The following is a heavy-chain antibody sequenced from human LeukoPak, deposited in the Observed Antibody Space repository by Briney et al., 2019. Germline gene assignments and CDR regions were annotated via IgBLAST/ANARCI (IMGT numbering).Heavy chain of an antibody. Sequence: PGGSLRLSCAASGFTFSSYAMHWVRQAPGKGLEYVSAISRDGGSTYYANSVKGRFTISRDNSKNTLYLQMGSLRAEDMAVYYCARLVGGSLYFDYWGQGTLVTVSS. D-gene: IGHD1-26*01. CDR2: ISRDGGST. V-gene: IGHV3-64*01. CDR3: ARLVGGSLYFDY. J-gene: IGHJ4*02. CDR1: GFTFSSYA.